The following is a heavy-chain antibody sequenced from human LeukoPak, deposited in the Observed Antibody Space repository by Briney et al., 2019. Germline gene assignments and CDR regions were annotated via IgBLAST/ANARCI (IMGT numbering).Heavy chain of an antibody. CDR1: GYTFTGYY. CDR2: INPNSGGT. Sequence: RASVKVSCKASGYTFTGYYMHWVRQAPGQGLEWMGWINPNSGGTNYAQKFQGWVTMTRDTSISTAYMELSRLRSDDTAVYYCARAYSSSSGVAWYFDLWGRGTLVTVSS. V-gene: IGHV1-2*04. J-gene: IGHJ2*01. CDR3: ARAYSSSSGVAWYFDL. D-gene: IGHD6-13*01.